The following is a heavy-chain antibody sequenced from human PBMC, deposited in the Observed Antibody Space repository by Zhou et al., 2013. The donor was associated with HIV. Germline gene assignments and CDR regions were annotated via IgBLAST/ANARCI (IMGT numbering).Heavy chain of an antibody. CDR3: ASTYCTGGVCYCFDY. V-gene: IGHV1-69*04. J-gene: IGHJ4*02. D-gene: IGHD2-8*02. CDR2: IIPILGIA. CDR1: GGTFSSYA. Sequence: QVQLVQSGAEVKKPGSSVKVSCKASGGTFSSYAISWVRQAPGQGLEWMGRIIPILGIANYAQKFQGRVTITADKSTSTAYMELSSLRSEDTAVYYCASTYCTGGVCYCFDYWGQGNPGHRLL.